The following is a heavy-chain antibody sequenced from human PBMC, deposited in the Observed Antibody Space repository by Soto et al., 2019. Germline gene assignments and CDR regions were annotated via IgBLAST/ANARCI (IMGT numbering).Heavy chain of an antibody. V-gene: IGHV4-39*01. CDR3: ARHPRTSGGERTFDY. CDR2: IHYSGTD. D-gene: IGHD2-21*01. CDR1: SGSIRGSPYY. J-gene: IGHJ4*02. Sequence: SETLSLTCSVSSGSIRGSPYYWAWIRQPPGKGLEWIGSIHYSGTDDYNPSLKSRVTISVDTPKNQFSLKLTSVTAADTAVYYCARHPRTSGGERTFDYWGQGTMVTVSS.